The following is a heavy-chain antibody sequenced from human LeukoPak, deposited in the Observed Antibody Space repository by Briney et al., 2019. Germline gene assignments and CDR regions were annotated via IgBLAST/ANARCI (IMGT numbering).Heavy chain of an antibody. J-gene: IGHJ3*02. CDR2: IYYSGST. CDR1: GGSISSGGYY. D-gene: IGHD6-13*01. CDR3: ARRTAVDAFDI. Sequence: SQTLSLTCTVSGGSISSGGYYWSWIRQHPEKGLEWIGYIYYSGSTYYNPSLKSRVTISVDTSKNQFSLKLSSVTAADTAVYYCARRTAVDAFDIWGQGTMVTVSS. V-gene: IGHV4-31*03.